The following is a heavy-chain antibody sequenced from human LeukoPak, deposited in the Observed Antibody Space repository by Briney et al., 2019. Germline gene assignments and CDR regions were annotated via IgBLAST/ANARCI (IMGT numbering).Heavy chain of an antibody. D-gene: IGHD3-22*01. V-gene: IGHV1-2*02. Sequence: ASVKVSCKASGYPFIGNYIHWVRQAPGQGLEWMGWINPNSGGTQYSQKFQGRVTLTRDTSITTGYMELSGLTSDDTAVYYCASLSYYDLSGYFYWGQGTLVTISS. CDR3: ASLSYYDLSGYFY. CDR2: INPNSGGT. J-gene: IGHJ4*02. CDR1: GYPFIGNY.